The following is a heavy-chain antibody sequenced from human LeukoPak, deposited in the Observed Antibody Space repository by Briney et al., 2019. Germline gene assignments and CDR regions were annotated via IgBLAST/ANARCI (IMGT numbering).Heavy chain of an antibody. D-gene: IGHD3-3*01. CDR3: ARAGRITIFGVVNSFDY. CDR1: GYTFTGYY. J-gene: IGHJ4*02. CDR2: INPNSGGT. Sequence: ASVKVSCKASGYTFTGYYMHWVRQAPGQGLEWMGWINPNSGGTNYAQKFQGRVTMTRDTSISTAYMELSRLRSDDTAVYYCARAGRITIFGVVNSFDYWGQGTLVTVSS. V-gene: IGHV1-2*02.